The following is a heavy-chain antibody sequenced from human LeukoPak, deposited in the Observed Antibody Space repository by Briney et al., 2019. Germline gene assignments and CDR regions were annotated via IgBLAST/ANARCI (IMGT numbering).Heavy chain of an antibody. Sequence: AAVTVSCKASGYTFTSYGISWVRQAPGQGLEWMGWICAYNGNTNYAQKLQGRVTMTTDTSASTAYMELRSLRSDDTAVYYCARTYRSSWNPINWFDPWGQGTLVTVSS. V-gene: IGHV1-18*01. J-gene: IGHJ5*02. CDR1: GYTFTSYG. CDR3: ARTYRSSWNPINWFDP. D-gene: IGHD6-13*01. CDR2: ICAYNGNT.